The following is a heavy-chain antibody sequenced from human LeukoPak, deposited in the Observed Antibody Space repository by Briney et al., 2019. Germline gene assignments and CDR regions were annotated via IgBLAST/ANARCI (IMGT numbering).Heavy chain of an antibody. Sequence: SETLSLTCTVSGGSISSYYWSWIRQPPGKGLEWIGYIYYSGSTNYNPSPKSRVTISVETSKTTFSLKLSSVTAADTAVYYCARNPGIAVAGEVYFDYWGQGTLVTVSS. J-gene: IGHJ4*02. V-gene: IGHV4-59*01. D-gene: IGHD6-19*01. CDR1: GGSISSYY. CDR3: ARNPGIAVAGEVYFDY. CDR2: IYYSGST.